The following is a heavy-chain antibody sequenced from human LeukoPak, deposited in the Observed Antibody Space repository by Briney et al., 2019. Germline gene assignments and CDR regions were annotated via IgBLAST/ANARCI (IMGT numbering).Heavy chain of an antibody. Sequence: GGSLRLSCAASGFTFSSYAMHWVRQAPGKGLEWVAVISYDGSNKYYADSVKGRFTISRDNSKNTLYPQMNSLRAEDTAVYYCASGPTPIVVVPAAFDYWGQGTLVTVSS. CDR2: ISYDGSNK. V-gene: IGHV3-30-3*01. CDR1: GFTFSSYA. D-gene: IGHD2-2*01. J-gene: IGHJ4*02. CDR3: ASGPTPIVVVPAAFDY.